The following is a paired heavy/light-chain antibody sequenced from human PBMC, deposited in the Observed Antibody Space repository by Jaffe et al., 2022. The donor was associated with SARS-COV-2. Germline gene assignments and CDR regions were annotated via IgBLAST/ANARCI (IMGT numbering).Heavy chain of an antibody. J-gene: IGHJ6*02. Sequence: QVQLQESGPGLVKPSETLSLTCTVSGGSISSYYWSWIRQPPGKGLEWIGYIYYSGSTNYNPSLKSRVTISVDTSKNQFSLKLSSVTAADTAVYYCARSTPGKGDSSSWYTPPKYYYYGMDVWGQGTTVTVSS. CDR3: ARSTPGKGDSSSWYTPPKYYYYGMDV. D-gene: IGHD6-13*01. CDR2: IYYSGST. CDR1: GGSISSYY. V-gene: IGHV4-59*01.
Light chain of an antibody. J-gene: IGLJ2*01. CDR2: DDS. V-gene: IGLV3-21*02. CDR3: QVWDSSSDHPYVV. Sequence: SYVLTQPPSVSVAPGQTARITCGGNNIGSKSVHWYQQKPGQAPVLVVYDDSDRPSGIPERFSGSNSGNTATLTISRVEAGDEADYYCQVWDSSSDHPYVVFGGGTKLTVL. CDR1: NIGSKS.